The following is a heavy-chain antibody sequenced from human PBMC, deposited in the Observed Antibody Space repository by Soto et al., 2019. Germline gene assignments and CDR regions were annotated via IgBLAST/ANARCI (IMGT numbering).Heavy chain of an antibody. Sequence: QVQLVESGGGVVQPGRSLRLSCAASGFTFSSYGMHWVRQAPGKGLEWVAVISYDGSNKYYADSVKGRFTISRDNSKNALYLQMNSLGAEDTAVYYCAKDVFRFLEWLAFYGMDVWGQGTTVTVSS. CDR3: AKDVFRFLEWLAFYGMDV. CDR1: GFTFSSYG. D-gene: IGHD3-3*01. CDR2: ISYDGSNK. J-gene: IGHJ6*02. V-gene: IGHV3-30*18.